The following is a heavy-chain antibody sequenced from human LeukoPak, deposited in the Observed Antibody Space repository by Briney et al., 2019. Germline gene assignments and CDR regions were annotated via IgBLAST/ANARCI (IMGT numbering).Heavy chain of an antibody. CDR3: AHTLEYCSGGSCFTFDY. CDR1: GFSLSTSGVG. CDR2: IDWDDDK. Sequence: SGPTLVKPTQTLTLTCTFSGFSLSTSGVGVGWIRQPPGKALERLALIDWDDDKRYSPSRKSRLTITKGTSKNQVGVTMTNMDPVDTATYYCAHTLEYCSGGSCFTFDYWGQGALVTVSS. D-gene: IGHD2-15*01. J-gene: IGHJ4*02. V-gene: IGHV2-5*02.